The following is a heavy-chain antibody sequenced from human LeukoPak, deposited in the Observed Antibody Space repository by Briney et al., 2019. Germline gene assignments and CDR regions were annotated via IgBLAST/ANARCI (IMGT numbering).Heavy chain of an antibody. CDR3: TTEGTTDQPYYYYYYMDV. CDR1: GFTFSNAC. V-gene: IGHV3-15*01. CDR2: IKSKTDGGTT. D-gene: IGHD2-2*01. J-gene: IGHJ6*03. Sequence: PGGSLSLSCAAAGFTFSNACVSWVRQAAGKGLEWVGRIKSKTDGGTTDDAAPVKGRFTISRDDSKNTLYLQMNSLKTEDTAVYYCTTEGTTDQPYYYYYYMDVWGKGTTVTVSS.